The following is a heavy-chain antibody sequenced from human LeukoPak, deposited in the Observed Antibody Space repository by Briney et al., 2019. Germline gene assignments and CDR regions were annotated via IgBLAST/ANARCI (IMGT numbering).Heavy chain of an antibody. D-gene: IGHD6-19*01. Sequence: PGGSLRLSCAASGFTFSSYGMHWLRQAPGKGLEWVAVISYDASNKYYPDSVKGRFTISRDNSKNTLYLQMNSLRAEDTAVYYCAEVQENSGGLYTVYWGQGTLVIVSS. CDR3: AEVQENSGGLYTVY. V-gene: IGHV3-30*18. J-gene: IGHJ4*02. CDR1: GFTFSSYG. CDR2: ISYDASNK.